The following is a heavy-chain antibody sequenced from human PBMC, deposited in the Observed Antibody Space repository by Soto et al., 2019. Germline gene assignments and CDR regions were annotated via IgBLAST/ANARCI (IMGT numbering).Heavy chain of an antibody. CDR3: ARYCSSVNCHGFVP. J-gene: IGHJ5*02. CDR2: IYYSGST. Sequence: LYLTCTVSGGSVSSVSYYWSWIRQPPGKGLEWIGYIYYSGSTNYNPSLKSRVTMSVDTSKNQFSLKLSSVTAADTAVYYCARYCSSVNCHGFVPWGQGTLVTV. D-gene: IGHD2-2*01. CDR1: GGSVSSVSYY. V-gene: IGHV4-61*01.